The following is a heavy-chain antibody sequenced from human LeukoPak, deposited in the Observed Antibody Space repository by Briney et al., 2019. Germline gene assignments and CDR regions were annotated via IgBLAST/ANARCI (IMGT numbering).Heavy chain of an antibody. Sequence: GGSLRLSCAASGFTFSSYWMHWVRQAPGKGLVWVSRINPDGTSTTYAASVKGRFTISRDNAKNTVDLQMNSLRGEDTAVYYCARDAGDCGGDCPRWFDPWGQGTLVTVSS. V-gene: IGHV3-74*01. CDR1: GFTFSSYW. CDR2: INPDGTST. CDR3: ARDAGDCGGDCPRWFDP. J-gene: IGHJ5*02. D-gene: IGHD2-21*02.